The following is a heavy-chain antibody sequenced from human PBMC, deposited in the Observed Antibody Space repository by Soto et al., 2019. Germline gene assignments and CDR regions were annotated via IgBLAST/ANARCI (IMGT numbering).Heavy chain of an antibody. CDR3: AREGGEKAFDI. CDR1: GFTFSSYG. J-gene: IGHJ3*02. CDR2: IWYDGSNK. Sequence: QVQLVESGGGVVQPGRSLRLSCAASGFTFSSYGMHWVRQAPGKGLEWVAVIWYDGSNKYYADSVKGRFTISRDNSKNTLYLQMNSLRAEDTAVYYCAREGGEKAFDIWGQGTMVTVSS. V-gene: IGHV3-33*01. D-gene: IGHD3-16*01.